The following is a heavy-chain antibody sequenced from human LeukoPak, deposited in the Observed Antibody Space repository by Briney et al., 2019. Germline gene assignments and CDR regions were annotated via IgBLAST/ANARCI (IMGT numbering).Heavy chain of an antibody. V-gene: IGHV4-59*01. CDR3: ATGYNSGWSDY. CDR1: GGFISNDY. Sequence: QVQLQEAGPRLVKPSETLSLICTVSGGFISNDYCNWIRQPPVQGAERIGYIHYSWSSKYTPSLKSRVTMSVDTPKNQFSLKLSSVTAADTAVYYCATGYNSGWSDYWGQGTLVTVSS. CDR2: IHYSWSS. J-gene: IGHJ4*02. D-gene: IGHD6-19*01.